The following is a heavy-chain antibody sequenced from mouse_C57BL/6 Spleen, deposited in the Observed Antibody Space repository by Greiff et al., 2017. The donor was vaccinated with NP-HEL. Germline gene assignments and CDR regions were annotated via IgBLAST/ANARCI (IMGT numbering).Heavy chain of an antibody. CDR3: ARKALRLHWYFDV. CDR1: GYTFTDYN. D-gene: IGHD1-1*01. CDR2: INPNNGGT. J-gene: IGHJ1*03. V-gene: IGHV1-18*01. Sequence: EVQLQQSGPELVKPGASVKIPCKASGYTFTDYNMDWVKQSHGKSLEWIGDINPNNGGTIYNQKFKGKATLTVDKSSSTAYMELRSLTSEDTAVYYCARKALRLHWYFDVWGTGTTVTVSS.